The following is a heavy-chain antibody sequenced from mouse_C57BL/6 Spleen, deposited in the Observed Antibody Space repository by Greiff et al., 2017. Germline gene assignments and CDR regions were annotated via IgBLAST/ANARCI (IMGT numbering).Heavy chain of an antibody. J-gene: IGHJ2*01. CDR1: GYTFTDYE. CDR3: TRDGPTVVD. Sequence: QVQLQQSGAELVRPGASVTLSCKASGYTFTDYEMHWVKQTPVHGLEWIGAIDPETGGTAYNQKFKGKAILTADKSSSTAYMELRSLTSEDSAVYYCTRDGPTVVDWGQGTTLTVSS. V-gene: IGHV1-15*01. D-gene: IGHD1-1*01. CDR2: IDPETGGT.